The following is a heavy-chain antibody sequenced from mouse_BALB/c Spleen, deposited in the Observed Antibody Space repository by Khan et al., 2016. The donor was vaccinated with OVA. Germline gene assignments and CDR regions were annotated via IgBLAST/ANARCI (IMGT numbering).Heavy chain of an antibody. V-gene: IGHV3-6*02. Sequence: EVQLQESGPGLVKPSQSLSLTCSVTGYSITSGYFWNWIRQFPGNKLEWMGYIRYDGNSNYNPSLKKRISITRDTSKNQFFLKLNSVTPEDTATXYCARGGSSGPDWFAYWGQGTLVTVSA. CDR2: IRYDGNS. CDR1: GYSITSGYF. D-gene: IGHD3-1*01. CDR3: ARGGSSGPDWFAY. J-gene: IGHJ3*01.